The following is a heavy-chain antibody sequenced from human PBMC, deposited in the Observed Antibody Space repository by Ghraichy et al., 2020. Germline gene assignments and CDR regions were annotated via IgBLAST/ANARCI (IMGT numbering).Heavy chain of an antibody. CDR3: AKTTHIVVVTPDY. Sequence: GESLNISCAASGFTFSSYAMSWVRQAPGKGLEWVSAISGSGGSTYYADSVKGRFTISRDNSKNTLYLQMNSLRAEDTAVYYCAKTTHIVVVTPDYWGQGTLVTVSS. CDR2: ISGSGGST. J-gene: IGHJ4*02. CDR1: GFTFSSYA. V-gene: IGHV3-23*01. D-gene: IGHD2-21*02.